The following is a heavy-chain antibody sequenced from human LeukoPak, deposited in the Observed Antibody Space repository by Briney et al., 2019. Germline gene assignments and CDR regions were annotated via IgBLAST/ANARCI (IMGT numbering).Heavy chain of an antibody. D-gene: IGHD1-26*01. CDR2: IIPIFGTA. Sequence: SVKVSCKASGGTFSSYAISWVRQAPGQGLEWMGGIIPIFGTANYAQKFQGRVTITADESTSTAYMELSSLRSEDTAVYYCARGSGSYPKYYFDYWGQGTLVTVSS. V-gene: IGHV1-69*13. J-gene: IGHJ4*02. CDR3: ARGSGSYPKYYFDY. CDR1: GGTFSSYA.